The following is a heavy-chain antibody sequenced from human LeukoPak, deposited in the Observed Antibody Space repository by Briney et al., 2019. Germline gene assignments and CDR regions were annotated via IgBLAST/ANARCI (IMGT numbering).Heavy chain of an antibody. Sequence: SETLSLTCTVSGGSISSYYWSWIRQPPGKGLEWIGYIYYSGSTNYNPSLKSRVTISVDTSKNQFSLKLSSVTAADTAVYYCAREGGDYEGDYWGQGTLVTVSS. V-gene: IGHV4-59*12. CDR1: GGSISSYY. CDR3: AREGGDYEGDY. D-gene: IGHD4-17*01. J-gene: IGHJ4*02. CDR2: IYYSGST.